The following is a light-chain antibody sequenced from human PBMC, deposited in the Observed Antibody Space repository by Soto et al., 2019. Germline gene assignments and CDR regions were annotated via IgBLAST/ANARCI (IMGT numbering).Light chain of an antibody. CDR3: TSYTSSSTVV. CDR2: EGS. J-gene: IGLJ2*01. Sequence: QSALTQPASVSGSPGQSITMSCTGTSRDVGSYNLVSWYQQHPGKAPKLMIYEGSNRPSGVSTRFSGSKSDNTAALTISGLQAEDEADYYCTSYTSSSTVVFGGGTKLTVL. CDR1: SRDVGSYNL. V-gene: IGLV2-14*02.